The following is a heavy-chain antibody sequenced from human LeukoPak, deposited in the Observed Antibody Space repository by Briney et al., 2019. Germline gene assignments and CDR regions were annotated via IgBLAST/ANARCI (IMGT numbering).Heavy chain of an antibody. CDR2: IIPIFGTA. V-gene: IGHV1-69*13. Sequence: GASVKVSCKASGGTFSSYAISWVRQAPGQGLEWMEGIIPIFGTANYAQKFQGRVTITADESTSTAYMELSSLRSEDTAVYYCARGLTSGSYSFDYWGQGTLVTVSS. CDR3: ARGLTSGSYSFDY. CDR1: GGTFSSYA. D-gene: IGHD1-26*01. J-gene: IGHJ4*02.